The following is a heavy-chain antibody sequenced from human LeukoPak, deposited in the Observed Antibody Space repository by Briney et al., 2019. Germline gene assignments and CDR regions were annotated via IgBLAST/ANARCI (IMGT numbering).Heavy chain of an antibody. D-gene: IGHD5-24*01. Sequence: GESLKISCKGSGYSFTSYWIGWVRQMLGKGLEWMGIIYPGDSDTRYSPSFQGQVTISADKSISTAYLQWSSLKASDTAMYYCAGHPLEMATIEHAFDIWGQGTMVTVSS. CDR2: IYPGDSDT. J-gene: IGHJ3*02. V-gene: IGHV5-51*01. CDR1: GYSFTSYW. CDR3: AGHPLEMATIEHAFDI.